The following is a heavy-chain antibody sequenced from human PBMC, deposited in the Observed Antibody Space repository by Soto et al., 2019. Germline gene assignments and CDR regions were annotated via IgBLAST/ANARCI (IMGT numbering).Heavy chain of an antibody. CDR1: GGSIRSVDHW. J-gene: IGHJ4*02. D-gene: IGHD2-15*01. CDR2: IPAGATS. V-gene: IGHV4-30-4*01. CDR3: AISAADHRCFEV. Sequence: SETLSLTCILSGGSIRSVDHWWSWVRRPPGKRLEWLGYIPAGATSYVTPSLKSRLTMAVDTSRNHFSLNLNSVTAADTAVYFCAISAADHRCFEVWGQGTLVTVSS.